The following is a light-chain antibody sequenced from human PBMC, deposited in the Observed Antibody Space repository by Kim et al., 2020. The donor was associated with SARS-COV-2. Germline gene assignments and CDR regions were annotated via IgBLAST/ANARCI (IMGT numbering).Light chain of an antibody. CDR2: ETT. J-gene: IGLJ2*01. CDR3: QSYDNNYQRV. V-gene: IGLV6-57*04. CDR1: GGSIGSSF. Sequence: NFMLTQPHSVSESPGKTVTISCTRSGGSIGSSFVQWYQQRPGSAPTTLITETTQRRSGVPDRFSGSIDSSSNSASLTISGLKTEDEADYYCQSYDNNYQRVFGGGTKVTVL.